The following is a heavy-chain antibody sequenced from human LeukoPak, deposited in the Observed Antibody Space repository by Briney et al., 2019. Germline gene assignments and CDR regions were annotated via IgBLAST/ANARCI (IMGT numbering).Heavy chain of an antibody. Sequence: SETLSLTCTVSGGSISSSSYYWGWIRQPPGKGLEWIGSIYYSGSTYYNPSLKSRVTISVDTSKNQFSLKLSSVTAADTAVYYCARNGNLRGYSYGAPGYLAEDYYMDVWGKGTTVTISS. J-gene: IGHJ6*03. CDR1: GGSISSSSYY. V-gene: IGHV4-39*07. CDR3: ARNGNLRGYSYGAPGYLAEDYYMDV. CDR2: IYYSGST. D-gene: IGHD5-18*01.